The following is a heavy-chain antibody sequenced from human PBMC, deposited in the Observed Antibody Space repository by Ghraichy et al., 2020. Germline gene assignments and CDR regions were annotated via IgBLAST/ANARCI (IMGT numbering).Heavy chain of an antibody. J-gene: IGHJ4*02. V-gene: IGHV3-7*01. CDR3: ARDPVDYYDSSGAYDY. Sequence: GYLNISCAASGFTFSSYWMSWVRQAPGKGLEWVANIKQDGSEKYYVDSVKGRFTISRDNAKNSLYLQMNSLRAEDTAVYYCARDPVDYYDSSGAYDYWGQGTLVTVSS. CDR2: IKQDGSEK. D-gene: IGHD3-22*01. CDR1: GFTFSSYW.